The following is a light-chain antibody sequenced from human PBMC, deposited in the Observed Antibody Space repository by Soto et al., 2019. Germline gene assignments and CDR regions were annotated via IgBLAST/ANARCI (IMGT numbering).Light chain of an antibody. CDR3: TSYAGSNNFFYV. Sequence: QSVLTQPPSASGSPGQSVTISCTGTSSDAGGYNYVSWYQQHPGKAPKLMIYEVSKRPSGVPDRFSGSKSGNTASLTVSGLQAEDEADYYCTSYAGSNNFFYVFGTGTKLTVL. V-gene: IGLV2-8*01. CDR1: SSDAGGYNY. CDR2: EVS. J-gene: IGLJ1*01.